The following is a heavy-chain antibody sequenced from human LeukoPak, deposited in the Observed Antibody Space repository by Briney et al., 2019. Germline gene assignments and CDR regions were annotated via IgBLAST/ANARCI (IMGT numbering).Heavy chain of an antibody. CDR2: VRYDGNDK. V-gene: IGHV3-30*02. J-gene: IGHJ4*02. CDR1: GFTFSNYG. D-gene: IGHD3-16*02. CDR3: ARGSTFGGVISDF. Sequence: PGGSLRLSCAASGFTFSNYGMHWVRQAPGKGLEWVAFVRYDGNDKYHADSVKGRFTISRDNANNSLHLQMNSLRVEDTGIYFCARGSTFGGVISDFWGQGTLVTVSS.